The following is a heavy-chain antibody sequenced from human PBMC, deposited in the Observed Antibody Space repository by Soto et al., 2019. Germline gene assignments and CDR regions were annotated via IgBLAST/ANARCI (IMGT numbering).Heavy chain of an antibody. CDR2: IHNSGST. CDR3: ASGSGGNHS. CDR1: GGSLSRSAHY. Sequence: SETKSLTCPVSGGSLSRSAHYWGWISQSPGRGLEWIGIIHNSGSTYYNSSLKIRVTMSVDASKNQFSLQLIPVTAADTAMYYCASGSGGNHSGGNGILGTVA. D-gene: IGHD6-19*01. V-gene: IGHV4-39*07. J-gene: IGHJ4*01.